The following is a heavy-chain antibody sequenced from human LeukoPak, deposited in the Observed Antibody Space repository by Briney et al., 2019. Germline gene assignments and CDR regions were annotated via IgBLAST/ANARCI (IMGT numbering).Heavy chain of an antibody. CDR3: ARDRRGSYYFDY. J-gene: IGHJ4*02. Sequence: GSLRLSCAASGFTFSSYGMHWVRQAPGKGLEWVAVISYDGSNKYYADSVKGRFTISRDNSKNTLYLQMNSLRAEDTAVYYCARDRRGSYYFDYWGQGTLVTVSS. V-gene: IGHV3-30*03. CDR2: ISYDGSNK. D-gene: IGHD1-26*01. CDR1: GFTFSSYG.